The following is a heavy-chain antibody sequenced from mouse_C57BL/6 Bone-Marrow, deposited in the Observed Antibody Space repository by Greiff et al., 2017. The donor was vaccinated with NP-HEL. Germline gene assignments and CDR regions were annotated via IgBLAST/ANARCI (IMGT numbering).Heavy chain of an antibody. V-gene: IGHV1-22*01. D-gene: IGHD2-4*01. CDR1: GYTFTDYN. CDR3: ARRDYDYDGKAWFAY. J-gene: IGHJ3*01. Sequence: VQLQQSGPELVKPGASVKMSCKASGYTFTDYNMHWVKQSHGKSLEWIGYINPNNGGTSYNQKFKGKATLTVNKSASTAYMELRSLTSEESAVYYCARRDYDYDGKAWFAYWGQGTLVTVSA. CDR2: INPNNGGT.